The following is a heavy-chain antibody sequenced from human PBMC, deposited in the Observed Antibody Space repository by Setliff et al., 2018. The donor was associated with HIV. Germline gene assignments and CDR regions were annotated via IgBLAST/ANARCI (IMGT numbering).Heavy chain of an antibody. CDR3: AREFPLRLGELSLPGY. V-gene: IGHV1-2*02. CDR2: INPNSGGT. CDR1: GYTFTGYY. J-gene: IGHJ4*02. Sequence: ASVKVSCKASGYTFTGYYMHWVRQAPGQGLEWMGWINPNSGGTNYAQKFQGRGTMTRDTSINTAYVELNSLKSDDTAVYYCAREFPLRLGELSLPGYWGQGTLVTGSS. D-gene: IGHD3-16*02.